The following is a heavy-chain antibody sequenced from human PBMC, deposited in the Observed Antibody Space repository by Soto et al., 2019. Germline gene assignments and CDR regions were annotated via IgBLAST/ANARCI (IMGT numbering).Heavy chain of an antibody. D-gene: IGHD6-6*01. V-gene: IGHV4-34*01. CDR1: GVSFSGYY. J-gene: IGHJ5*02. Sequence: PSETLSLTCAVYGVSFSGYYWSWIRQPPGKGLEWIGEINHSGSTNYNPSLKSRVTISVDTSKNQFSLKLSSVTAADTAVYYCARGTTIFGSSSSGTVWFDPWGQGTLVTVSS. CDR3: ARGTTIFGSSSSGTVWFDP. CDR2: INHSGST.